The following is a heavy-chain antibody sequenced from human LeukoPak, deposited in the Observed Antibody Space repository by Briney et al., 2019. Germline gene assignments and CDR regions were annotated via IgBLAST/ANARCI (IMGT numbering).Heavy chain of an antibody. CDR3: ARVKYSSGYYYLDY. V-gene: IGHV3-72*01. D-gene: IGHD3-22*01. Sequence: GGSLRLSCAASGFTFSDHYMDWVRQAPGKGLEWVGRTRNKANSYTTEYAASVKGRLTISRDDSKNSLYLQMNSLKTEDTAVYYCARVKYSSGYYYLDYWGQGTLVTVSS. CDR2: TRNKANSYTT. CDR1: GFTFSDHY. J-gene: IGHJ4*02.